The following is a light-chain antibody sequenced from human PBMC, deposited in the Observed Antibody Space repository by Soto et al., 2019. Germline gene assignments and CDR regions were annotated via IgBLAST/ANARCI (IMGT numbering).Light chain of an antibody. J-gene: IGKJ1*01. CDR3: QQYGTSPRT. CDR2: GAS. Sequence: EVELTQSPGTLSLSPGDTATLSCGASQSVTSNYLAWYQQKAGQPPRLLIYGASTRASGIPDRFSGSGSGTGFTLTIDRLEPEDFAVYYCQQYGTSPRTFSRGTKVEIK. V-gene: IGKV3-20*01. CDR1: QSVTSNY.